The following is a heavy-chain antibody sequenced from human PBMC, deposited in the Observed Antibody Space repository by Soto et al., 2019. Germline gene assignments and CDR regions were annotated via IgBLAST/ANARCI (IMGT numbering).Heavy chain of an antibody. CDR2: ISYSGST. J-gene: IGHJ4*02. V-gene: IGHV4-39*01. D-gene: IGHD3-22*01. Sequence: QLQLQESGPGLVKSSETLSLTCTVSGGSISSSNYYWAWIRQPPGKGLEWIGSISYSGSTYYNPSLKSRVTISVDPSKNQVFLRVSSVHAADTAVFYCARHPPYYNSTSQSYHFDYWGQGTLVTVSS. CDR1: GGSISSSNYY. CDR3: ARHPPYYNSTSQSYHFDY.